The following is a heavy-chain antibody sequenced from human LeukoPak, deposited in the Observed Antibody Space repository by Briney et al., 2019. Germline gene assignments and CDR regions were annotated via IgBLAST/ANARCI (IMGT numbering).Heavy chain of an antibody. D-gene: IGHD3-10*01. CDR1: GLTFSSSA. CDR2: ISDNGGKT. V-gene: IGHV3-23*01. Sequence: GGSLRLSCAASGLTFSSSAMSWVRQAPGKGLEWVSAISDNGGKTYYTGSVKGRFTISRDNSKNTLYLQMTSLRAEDTALYYCTTDRMVLGYWGQGTLVTVPS. CDR3: TTDRMVLGY. J-gene: IGHJ4*02.